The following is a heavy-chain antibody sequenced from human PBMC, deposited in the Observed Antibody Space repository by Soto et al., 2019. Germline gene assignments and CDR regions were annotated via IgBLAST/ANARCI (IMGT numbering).Heavy chain of an antibody. Sequence: PSETLSLTCTVSGGSISSYYWSWIRQPPGKGLEWIGYVYYSGSTNYNPSLKSRVTISVDASKNQCSLKLSSVTAADTSVYYCAICLVQTTVTTSDYWGQRTLVTVSS. CDR2: VYYSGST. V-gene: IGHV4-59*08. D-gene: IGHD4-17*01. CDR3: AICLVQTTVTTSDY. J-gene: IGHJ4*02. CDR1: GGSISSYY.